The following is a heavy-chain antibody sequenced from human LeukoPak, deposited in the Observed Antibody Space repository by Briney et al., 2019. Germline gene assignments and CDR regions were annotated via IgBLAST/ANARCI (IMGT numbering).Heavy chain of an antibody. Sequence: SETLSLTCTVSGGSISSSSYYWGWIRQPAGKGLEWIGRIYTSGSTNYNPSLKSRVTISVDTSKNQFSLKLSSVTAADTAVYYCARGYSSWYYPWGQGTLVTVSS. CDR1: GGSISSSSYY. CDR2: IYTSGST. CDR3: ARGYSSWYYP. V-gene: IGHV4-61*02. D-gene: IGHD6-13*01. J-gene: IGHJ5*02.